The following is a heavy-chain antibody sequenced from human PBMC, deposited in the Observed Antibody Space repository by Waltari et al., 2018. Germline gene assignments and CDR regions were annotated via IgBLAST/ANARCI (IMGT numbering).Heavy chain of an antibody. CDR3: ARETDDYGDHFDY. J-gene: IGHJ4*02. CDR2: INAGNGNT. D-gene: IGHD4-17*01. Sequence: QVQLVQSGAEVKKPGASVKVSCKASGYTFTSYAMHWVRQAPGQRLEWMGWINAGNGNTKYSQKFQGRVTITRDTAASTAYMELSSLRSEDTAVYYCARETDDYGDHFDYWGQGTLVTVSS. V-gene: IGHV1-3*01. CDR1: GYTFTSYA.